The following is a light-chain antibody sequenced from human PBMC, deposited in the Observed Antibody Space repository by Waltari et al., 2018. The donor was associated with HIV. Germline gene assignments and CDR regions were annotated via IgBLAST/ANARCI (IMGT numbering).Light chain of an antibody. Sequence: QSALTQPASVSGSPGPSITISCPGTSSDIGGYDYVSWYQQHPGKAPKLLIYGVSSRPSGVSNRFSGSRSGNTASLTISGLQADDEAHYYCSAYTTYSPLAVFGGGTKLTVL. CDR1: SSDIGGYDY. J-gene: IGLJ2*01. CDR2: GVS. CDR3: SAYTTYSPLAV. V-gene: IGLV2-14*01.